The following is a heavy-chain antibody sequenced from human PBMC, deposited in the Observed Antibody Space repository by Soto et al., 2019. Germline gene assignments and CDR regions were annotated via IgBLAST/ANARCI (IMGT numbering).Heavy chain of an antibody. CDR1: GGSIGSYY. CDR3: ARVAAAGIFFDY. V-gene: IGHV4-34*01. CDR2: XNHSGXT. Sequence: PSXILSLTCTVSGGSIGSYYWSWIRQPPGKGLEWIGEXNHSGXTHYNQYLKSXXTISVDTXXNQFYLKLSSVTAADTAVYYCARVAAAGIFFDYWGQGTLVTVSS. J-gene: IGHJ4*02. D-gene: IGHD6-13*01.